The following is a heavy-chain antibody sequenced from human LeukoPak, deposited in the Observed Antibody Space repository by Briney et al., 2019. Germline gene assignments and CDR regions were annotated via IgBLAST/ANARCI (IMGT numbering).Heavy chain of an antibody. Sequence: PGGSLRLSCAASEFTFSSYAMHWVRQAPGKGLEWVAVISYDGSNKYYADSVKGRFTTSRDNSKNTLYLQMNSLRAEDTAVYYCASGTAMVEYYFDYWGQGTLVTVSS. CDR2: ISYDGSNK. V-gene: IGHV3-30*04. CDR3: ASGTAMVEYYFDY. J-gene: IGHJ4*02. D-gene: IGHD5-18*01. CDR1: EFTFSSYA.